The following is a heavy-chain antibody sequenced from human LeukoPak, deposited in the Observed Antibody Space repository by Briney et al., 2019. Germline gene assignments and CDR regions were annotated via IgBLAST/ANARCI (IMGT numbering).Heavy chain of an antibody. CDR1: GFTFSSYG. D-gene: IGHD3-9*01. Sequence: GGSLRLSCAASGFTFSSYGMSWVRQAPGKGLEWVSAISGSSYIYYADSVKGRFTISRDNAKNSLYLQMNTLRVEDTAVYYCARDRLRHFDWLSYWGQGTLVTVSS. V-gene: IGHV3-21*01. CDR2: ISGSSYI. J-gene: IGHJ4*02. CDR3: ARDRLRHFDWLSY.